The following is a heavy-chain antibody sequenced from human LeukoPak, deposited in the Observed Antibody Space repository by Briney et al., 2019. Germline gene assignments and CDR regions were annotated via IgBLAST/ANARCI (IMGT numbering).Heavy chain of an antibody. Sequence: GGSLRLSCAASGNYWMHWVRQAPGKGLVWVSHINSDGSWTGYADSVKGRFTISKDSAKNTVYLQMNNLRAEDTAVYYCVSFYEAYWGRGTLVTVSS. D-gene: IGHD3-16*01. CDR2: INSDGSWT. J-gene: IGHJ4*02. CDR3: VSFYEAY. V-gene: IGHV3-74*01. CDR1: GNYW.